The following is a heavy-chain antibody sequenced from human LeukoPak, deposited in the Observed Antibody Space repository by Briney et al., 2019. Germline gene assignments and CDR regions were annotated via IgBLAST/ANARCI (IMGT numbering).Heavy chain of an antibody. J-gene: IGHJ4*02. CDR2: IKHDGSEK. Sequence: PSETLSLTCTVSGGSISGYYWSWVRQAPGKGLEWVANIKHDGSEKYYVDSVKGRFTISRDDAKNSLYLQMNSLRAEDTAMYYCARGRYCSGDSCYYFDYWGQGTLVTVSS. CDR1: GGSISGYY. V-gene: IGHV3-7*04. CDR3: ARGRYCSGDSCYYFDY. D-gene: IGHD2-15*01.